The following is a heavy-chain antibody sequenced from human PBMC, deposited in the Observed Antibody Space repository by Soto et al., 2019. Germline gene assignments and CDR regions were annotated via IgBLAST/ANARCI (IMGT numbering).Heavy chain of an antibody. CDR3: ASISSRSCSGGRCDSPIDY. CDR1: GGSISSGGYS. D-gene: IGHD2-15*01. V-gene: IGHV4-30-2*01. CDR2: IYHSGST. Sequence: QLQLQESGSGLVKPSQTLSLTCAVSGGSISSGGYSWSWIRQRPGKGLEWIGYIYHSGSTYYSPSLKSRVTISVDRSKNQFSLKLSSVTAADTAVYYCASISSRSCSGGRCDSPIDYWGQGTLVTVSS. J-gene: IGHJ4*02.